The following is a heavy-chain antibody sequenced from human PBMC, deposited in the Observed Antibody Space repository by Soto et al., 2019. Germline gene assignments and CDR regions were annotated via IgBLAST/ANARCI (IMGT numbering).Heavy chain of an antibody. CDR1: GFPFRCSS. D-gene: IGHD3-22*01. J-gene: IGHJ4*02. CDR2: IRSKANSYAT. V-gene: IGHV3-73*01. Sequence: PGGAPRLSCATPGFPFRCSSLHSGRPASRKGLEWVGRIRSKANSYATAYAASVKGRFTSSRDDSKNTAYLQMNSLKTEDTAVYYCTTDSSGYYYGFDYWGQGTLVTVSS. CDR3: TTDSSGYYYGFDY.